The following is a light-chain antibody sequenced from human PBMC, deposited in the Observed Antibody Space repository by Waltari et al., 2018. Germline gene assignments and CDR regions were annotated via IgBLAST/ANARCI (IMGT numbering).Light chain of an antibody. CDR3: AAWDDSLNGWV. CDR1: SPNIGSNT. V-gene: IGLV1-44*01. J-gene: IGLJ3*02. CDR2: TNQ. Sequence: QSVLTQSPSASGTPGQRVTISCSGSSPNIGSNTVNWYKQVPGTAPKLLISTNQQRPSGVPDRVSGSKSGTSASLAISGLQSEDEADYFCAAWDDSLNGWVFGGGTKLSVL.